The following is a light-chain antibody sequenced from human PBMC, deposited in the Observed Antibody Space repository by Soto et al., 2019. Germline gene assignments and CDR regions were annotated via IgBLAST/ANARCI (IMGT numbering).Light chain of an antibody. Sequence: EIVLTQSPATLSLSPGERATLSCRASQSVSSYLGWYQQKPGQAPRLLIYDASNRATGIPARFGGSGSGTDFTLTISSLESEDFAVYYCQQRISWPLTFGGGTKVEI. V-gene: IGKV3-11*01. CDR3: QQRISWPLT. CDR2: DAS. CDR1: QSVSSY. J-gene: IGKJ4*01.